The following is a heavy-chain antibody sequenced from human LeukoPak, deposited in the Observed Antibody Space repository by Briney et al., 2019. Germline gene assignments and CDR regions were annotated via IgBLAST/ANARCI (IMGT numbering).Heavy chain of an antibody. J-gene: IGHJ4*02. CDR3: AKDYCSGGSCYSGLDY. CDR1: GFTFSSYA. CDR2: ISGSGGST. D-gene: IGHD2-15*01. Sequence: GGSLRLSCAAPGFTFSSYAMSWVRQAPGKGLEWVSTISGSGGSTYYADSVKGRFTISRDNSKNTLYLQMNGLRAEDTALYSCAKDYCSGGSCYSGLDYWGQGTLVTVSS. V-gene: IGHV3-23*01.